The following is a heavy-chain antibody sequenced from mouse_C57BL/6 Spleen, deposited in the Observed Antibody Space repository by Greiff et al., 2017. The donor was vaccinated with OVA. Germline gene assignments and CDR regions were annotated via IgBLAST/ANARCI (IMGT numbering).Heavy chain of an antibody. J-gene: IGHJ1*03. CDR2: IDPETGGT. CDR1: GYTFTDYE. V-gene: IGHV1-15*01. Sequence: QVQLQQSGAELVRPGASVTLSCKASGYTFTDYEMHWVKQTPVHGLEWIGAIDPETGGTAYNQKFKGKAILTADKSSSTAYMELRSLTSEDSAVYYYTGKGRTGTRYFDVWGTGTTVTVSS. CDR3: TGKGRTGTRYFDV. D-gene: IGHD4-1*01.